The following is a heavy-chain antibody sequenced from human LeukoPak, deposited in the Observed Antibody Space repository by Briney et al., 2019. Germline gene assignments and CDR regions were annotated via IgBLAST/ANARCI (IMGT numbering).Heavy chain of an antibody. J-gene: IGHJ6*02. D-gene: IGHD3-16*02. CDR1: GFTFSGSA. CDR3: ARASSRYGMDV. V-gene: IGHV3-33*08. CDR2: IWYDGSNK. Sequence: GGSLRLSCAASGFTFSGSAMHWVRQAPGKGLEWVAVIWYDGSNKYYADSVKGRFTISRDNSKNTLYLQMNSLRAEDTAVYYCARASSRYGMDVWGQGTTVTVSS.